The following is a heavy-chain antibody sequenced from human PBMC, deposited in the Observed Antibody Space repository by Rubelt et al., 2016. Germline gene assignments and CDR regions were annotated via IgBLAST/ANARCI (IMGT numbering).Heavy chain of an antibody. CDR2: ITWNGGNT. CDR3: AKRAMALDN. CDR1: GFIFDDYA. J-gene: IGHJ4*02. D-gene: IGHD6-19*01. Sequence: EVQLVESGGGLVQPGRSLRLSCAASGFIFDDYAMHWVRQAPGKGLEWVSGITWNGGNTGYADSVKGRFTVSRDNAKNSLYRQMNSLGVEDTALYDSAKRAMALDNWGRGTLVTVSS. V-gene: IGHV3-9*01.